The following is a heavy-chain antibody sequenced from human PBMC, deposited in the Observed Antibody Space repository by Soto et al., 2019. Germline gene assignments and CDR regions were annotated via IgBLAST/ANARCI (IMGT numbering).Heavy chain of an antibody. D-gene: IGHD5-18*01. V-gene: IGHV4-31*03. CDR1: GGSISSGGYY. J-gene: IGHJ4*02. CDR3: AREPTYGYSYGYYFDY. CDR2: IYYSGST. Sequence: SETLSLTCTVSGGSISSGGYYWSWIRQHPGKGLEWIGYIYYSGSTYYNPSLKSRVTISVDTSKNQFSLKLSSVTAADTAVYYCAREPTYGYSYGYYFDYWGQGTLVTVSS.